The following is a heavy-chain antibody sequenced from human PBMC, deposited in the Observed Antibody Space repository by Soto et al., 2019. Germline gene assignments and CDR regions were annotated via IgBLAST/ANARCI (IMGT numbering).Heavy chain of an antibody. D-gene: IGHD2-8*02. Sequence: SETLSLTCTVSGGSINSGGYSWTWIRQPPGKGLEWIGFIYHTGTTYYNPSLKSRVTISVDRSKNQFSLKLSSVTAADTAVYYCARDKFTGLFDYWGQGTLVTVFS. V-gene: IGHV4-30-2*01. CDR2: IYHTGTT. CDR3: ARDKFTGLFDY. CDR1: GGSINSGGYS. J-gene: IGHJ4*02.